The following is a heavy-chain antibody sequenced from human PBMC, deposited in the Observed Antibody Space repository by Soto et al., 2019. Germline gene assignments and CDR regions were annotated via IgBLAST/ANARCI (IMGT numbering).Heavy chain of an antibody. V-gene: IGHV4-31*11. CDR1: GGSIISASYS. J-gene: IGHJ5*02. Sequence: QVQLQESGPSLVKPSQTLSLSCAVSGGSIISASYSWNWIRQSPERGLEWIGHIYSSGSTYYNPSIKSRVSISVDTSNNQFSLKLTAVTAADTAVYFCAREDAARIERWFDAWGQGILVTVSS. CDR3: AREDAARIERWFDA. D-gene: IGHD6-6*01. CDR2: IYSSGST.